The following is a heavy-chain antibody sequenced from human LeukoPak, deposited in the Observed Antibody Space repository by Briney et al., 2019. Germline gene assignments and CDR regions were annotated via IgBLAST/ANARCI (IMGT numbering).Heavy chain of an antibody. CDR1: GYRFTDYW. CDR2: IKQDGSEK. V-gene: IGHV3-7*02. J-gene: IGHJ3*02. D-gene: IGHD3-10*01. Sequence: GESLKISCKGSGYRFTDYWIGWVRQAPGKGLEWVADIKQDGSEKYYVDSVKGRFTISRDNAKNSLYLQMSSLRAEDTAVYFCSRAQGGRGSAFDIWGQGTMVTVSS. CDR3: SRAQGGRGSAFDI.